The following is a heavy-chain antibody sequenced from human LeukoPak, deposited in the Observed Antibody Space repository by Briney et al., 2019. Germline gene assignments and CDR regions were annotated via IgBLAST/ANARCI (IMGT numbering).Heavy chain of an antibody. D-gene: IGHD3-10*01. J-gene: IGHJ5*02. CDR2: INPTGGSA. CDR3: ARDNSVGDIAWWFDP. Sequence: ASVKVSCKTSGYTFTDFSIHWVRQAPGQGLEWMGIINPTGGSAGFAQKFQGRVTMTRDMSTSTDYMELRSLKSEDTAVYYCARDNSVGDIAWWFDPWGQGTLVTVSS. V-gene: IGHV1-46*01. CDR1: GYTFTDFS.